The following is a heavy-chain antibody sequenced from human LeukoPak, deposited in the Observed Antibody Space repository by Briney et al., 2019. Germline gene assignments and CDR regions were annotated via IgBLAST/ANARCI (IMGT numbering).Heavy chain of an antibody. J-gene: IGHJ4*02. V-gene: IGHV3-43*01. Sequence: GGSLRLSCAASGSTFDDYTMHWVRQAPAKGLEWVSVISFDGRNSFYADSVKGRFTVSRDNKKKSLFLQMNSLRDEDTALYYCAKARKRGYAYGSVDSWGRGTLVTVSS. CDR1: GSTFDDYT. CDR3: AKARKRGYAYGSVDS. D-gene: IGHD5-18*01. CDR2: ISFDGRNS.